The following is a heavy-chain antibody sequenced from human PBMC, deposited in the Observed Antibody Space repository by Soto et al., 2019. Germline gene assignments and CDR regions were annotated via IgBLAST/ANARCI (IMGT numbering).Heavy chain of an antibody. V-gene: IGHV4-4*07. Sequence: QVQLQESGPGLVKPSETLSLTCTVSGGSISSYYWSWIRQPAGKGLEWIGRIYTSGSTNYNPSLNSLVTMSVDTSKNQFSLKLSSVTAADTAVYYCARDLDNWGGGDYFDYWGQGTLVTVSS. CDR2: IYTSGST. CDR3: ARDLDNWGGGDYFDY. D-gene: IGHD7-27*01. J-gene: IGHJ4*02. CDR1: GGSISSYY.